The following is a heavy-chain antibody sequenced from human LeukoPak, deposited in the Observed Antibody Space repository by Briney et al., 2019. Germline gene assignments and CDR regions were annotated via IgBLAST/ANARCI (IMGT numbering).Heavy chain of an antibody. J-gene: IGHJ5*02. CDR1: GFTFSTCW. V-gene: IGHV3-7*01. CDR2: IKQDGSET. Sequence: GGSLRLSCAASGFTFSTCWMSWVRQAPGKGLEWVANIKQDGSETYYVDSVKGRFTISRGNAKNSLYLQVNSLRAEDTAMYYCARHDYGDYVWENGFDPWGQGTLVTVSS. CDR3: ARHDYGDYVWENGFDP. D-gene: IGHD4-17*01.